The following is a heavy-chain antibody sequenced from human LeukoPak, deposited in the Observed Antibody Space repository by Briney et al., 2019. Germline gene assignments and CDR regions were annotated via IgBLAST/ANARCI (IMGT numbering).Heavy chain of an antibody. CDR3: ARGLVGYCSSTSCPNPTKLDY. D-gene: IGHD2-2*01. J-gene: IGHJ4*02. Sequence: PSETLSLTCAVYGGPFSGYYWSWIRQPPGKGLEWIGEINHSGSTNYNPSLKSRVTISVDTSKNQFSLKLSSVTAADTAVYYCARGLVGYCSSTSCPNPTKLDYWGQGTLVTVSS. CDR1: GGPFSGYY. V-gene: IGHV4-34*01. CDR2: INHSGST.